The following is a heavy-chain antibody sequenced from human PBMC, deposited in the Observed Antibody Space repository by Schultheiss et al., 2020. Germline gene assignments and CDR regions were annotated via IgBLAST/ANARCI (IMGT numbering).Heavy chain of an antibody. CDR3: ARVDSSGWYSGFDY. CDR2: ISSSSSTI. CDR1: GFTFSSYS. V-gene: IGHV3-48*04. Sequence: GGSLRLSCAASGFTFSSYSMNWVRQAPGKGLEWVSYISSSSSTIYYADSVKGRFTISRDNAKNSLYLQMNSLRAEDTAVYYCARVDSSGWYSGFDYWGQGTLVTVSS. D-gene: IGHD6-19*01. J-gene: IGHJ4*02.